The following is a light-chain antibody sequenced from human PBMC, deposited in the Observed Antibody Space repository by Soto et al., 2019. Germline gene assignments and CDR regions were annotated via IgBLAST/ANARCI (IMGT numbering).Light chain of an antibody. Sequence: ENVLTQSPTTLSLSPGERATLXXSASQSVGNYLARYQQKPGQAPRXLIYDASNRATVIPARFSGSGSGTDFTLTISSLEPEDFAVYYCHLRSNWPTFGAGTKVEIK. CDR3: HLRSNWPT. V-gene: IGKV3-11*01. CDR1: QSVGNY. J-gene: IGKJ4*01. CDR2: DAS.